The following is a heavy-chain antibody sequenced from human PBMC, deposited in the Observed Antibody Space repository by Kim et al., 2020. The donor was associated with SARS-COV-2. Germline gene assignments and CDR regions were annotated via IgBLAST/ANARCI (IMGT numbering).Heavy chain of an antibody. CDR3: ARPQRRGGLDV. CDR2: DT. Sequence: DTRYSPSVQGQVTISADKSISTAYLQWNSLKASDTAMYYCARPQRRGGLDVWGQGTTVTVSS. V-gene: IGHV5-51*01. J-gene: IGHJ6*02.